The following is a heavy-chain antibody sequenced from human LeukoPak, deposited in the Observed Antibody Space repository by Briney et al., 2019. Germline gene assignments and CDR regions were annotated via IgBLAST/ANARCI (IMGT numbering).Heavy chain of an antibody. D-gene: IGHD3-22*01. CDR3: AGGLYDSSGYRS. J-gene: IGHJ4*02. CDR1: GFTFSSYA. CDR2: ISYDGSNK. Sequence: PGGSLRLSCAASGFTFSSYAMHWVRQAPGKGLEWVAVISYDGSNKYYADSVKGRFTISRDNSKNTLYLQMNSLRAEDTAVYYCAGGLYDSSGYRSWGQGTLVTVSS. V-gene: IGHV3-30*04.